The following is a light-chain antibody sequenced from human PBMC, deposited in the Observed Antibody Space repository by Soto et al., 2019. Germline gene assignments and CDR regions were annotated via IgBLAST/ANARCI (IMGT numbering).Light chain of an antibody. CDR2: DAS. Sequence: ELVLTQSPGTLSLSPGEGATLSCRASQSVRSNYLAWYQQKPDQAPRLLMYDASSRAGGVPDRFRGSGSGTDFTLTISRLEPEDFAVFYCQQYGSPPYTFGQGTKLEIK. J-gene: IGKJ2*01. V-gene: IGKV3-20*01. CDR1: QSVRSNY. CDR3: QQYGSPPYT.